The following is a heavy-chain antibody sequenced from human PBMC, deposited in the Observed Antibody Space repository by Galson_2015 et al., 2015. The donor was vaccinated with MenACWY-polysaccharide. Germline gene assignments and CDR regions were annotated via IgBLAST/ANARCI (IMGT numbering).Heavy chain of an antibody. CDR3: AREASRSLCLAFDS. J-gene: IGHJ3*02. CDR1: GSRFSRSG. Sequence: SLRLSCAASGSRFSRSGMTWVRQAPGQGLEWVAVIQYDGSKTVYADSVKGRFTISRDNSKSSLFLEMNTLGAEDTAVYYCAREASRSLCLAFDSWGQGTTVTVSS. V-gene: IGHV3-33*01. CDR2: IQYDGSKT. D-gene: IGHD1-26*01.